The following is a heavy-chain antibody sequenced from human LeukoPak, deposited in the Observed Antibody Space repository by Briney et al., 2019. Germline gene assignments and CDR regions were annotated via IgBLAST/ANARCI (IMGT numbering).Heavy chain of an antibody. V-gene: IGHV4-59*01. CDR2: IYYSGIT. CDR1: GGSISTYY. J-gene: IGHJ4*02. D-gene: IGHD3-22*01. CDR3: ARGYYYDSSGYFLDF. Sequence: SETLSLTCTVSGGSISTYYWSWIRQSPGRGLEWIGYIYYSGITKYNPSLKSRVTISVDTSTNQFSLWLSSVTAADTAVYYCARGYYYDSSGYFLDFWGQGTLVTVSS.